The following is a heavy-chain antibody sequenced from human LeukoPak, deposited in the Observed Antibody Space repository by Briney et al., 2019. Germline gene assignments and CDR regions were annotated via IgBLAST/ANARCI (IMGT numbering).Heavy chain of an antibody. D-gene: IGHD6-13*01. V-gene: IGHV3-53*01. CDR1: GLTVSSNH. CDR3: ARGGGYSSPSYDY. J-gene: IGHJ4*02. CDR2: IYSDGST. Sequence: GGSLRLSCAASGLTVSSNHVTWVRQVPGKGLEWVSVIYSDGSTYYADSVKGRFTISRDNSKNTLYLQMNSLRAEDTAVYYCARGGGYSSPSYDYWGQGTLVTVSS.